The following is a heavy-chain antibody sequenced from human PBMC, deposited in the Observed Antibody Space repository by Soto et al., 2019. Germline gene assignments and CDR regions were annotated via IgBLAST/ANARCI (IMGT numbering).Heavy chain of an antibody. D-gene: IGHD1-1*01. Sequence: ASVKVSCKASGYTFTSYAMHWVRQAPGQRLEWMGWINAGNGNTKYPQKFQGRVTITRDTSASTAYMELSSLRSEDTAVYYCARDPTGTTSYFDYWGQGTLVTVSS. CDR3: ARDPTGTTSYFDY. J-gene: IGHJ4*02. V-gene: IGHV1-3*01. CDR2: INAGNGNT. CDR1: GYTFTSYA.